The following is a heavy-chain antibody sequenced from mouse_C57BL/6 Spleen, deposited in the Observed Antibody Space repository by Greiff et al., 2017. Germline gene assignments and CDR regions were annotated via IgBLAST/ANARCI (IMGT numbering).Heavy chain of an antibody. CDR1: GFTFSSYA. D-gene: IGHD2-2*01. CDR2: ISAGGSCT. J-gene: IGHJ4*01. Sequence: EVQVVESGGGLVKPGGSLKLSCAASGFTFSSYAMSWVRQTPVQRLEWVATISAGGSCTYYPDNVKGRFTISRDNAKNNLYLQMSHLKSEDTAMYYCARGVDGYDSAMDYWGQGTSVTVSS. CDR3: ARGVDGYDSAMDY. V-gene: IGHV5-4*01.